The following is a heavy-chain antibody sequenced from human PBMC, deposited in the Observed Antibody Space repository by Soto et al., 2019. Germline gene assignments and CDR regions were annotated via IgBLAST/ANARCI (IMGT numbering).Heavy chain of an antibody. V-gene: IGHV1-69*02. Sequence: QVQLVQSGAEVKKPGSSVKVSCKASGGTFSSYTISWVRQAPGQGLEWMGRIIPILGIANYAQKFKGRVTITADKSTSTAYMELSSMRSEDTVVYYCARAGTYGDNDYWGQGTLVTVSS. J-gene: IGHJ4*02. CDR1: GGTFSSYT. CDR2: IIPILGIA. CDR3: ARAGTYGDNDY. D-gene: IGHD4-17*01.